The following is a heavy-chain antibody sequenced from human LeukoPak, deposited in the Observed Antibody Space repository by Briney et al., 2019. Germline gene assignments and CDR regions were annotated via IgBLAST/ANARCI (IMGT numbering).Heavy chain of an antibody. CDR3: AKDRLGKEGNDDFDY. CDR1: GFTFSSHG. J-gene: IGHJ4*02. CDR2: ISGSGGST. Sequence: EGSLRLSCAASGFTFSSHGMHWVRQAPGKGLEWVSAISGSGGSTYYADSVKGRFTISRDNSKNTLYLQMNSLRAEDTAVYYCAKDRLGKEGNDDFDYWGQGTLVTVSS. V-gene: IGHV3-23*01. D-gene: IGHD1-1*01.